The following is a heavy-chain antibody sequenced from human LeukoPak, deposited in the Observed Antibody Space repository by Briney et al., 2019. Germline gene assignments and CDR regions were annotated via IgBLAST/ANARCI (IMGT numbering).Heavy chain of an antibody. J-gene: IGHJ4*02. D-gene: IGHD1-1*01. CDR1: GYTFTGYY. Sequence: ASVKVSCKASGYTFTGYYMHWVRQAPGQGLEWMGWINPNSGGTNYAQKFQGRVTMTRDTSISTAYMELSRLRSDDTAVYYCAKDREPDGRWNFDFWGQGTLVTVSS. CDR2: INPNSGGT. V-gene: IGHV1-2*02. CDR3: AKDREPDGRWNFDF.